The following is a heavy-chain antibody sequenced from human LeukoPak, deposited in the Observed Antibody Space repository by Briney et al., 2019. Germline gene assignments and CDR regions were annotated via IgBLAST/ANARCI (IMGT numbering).Heavy chain of an antibody. CDR1: GFTFDDYA. CDR3: AKDIWDGYNLFGGFDY. J-gene: IGHJ4*02. CDR2: ISWNSGSI. D-gene: IGHD5-24*01. Sequence: GGSLRLSCAASGFTFDDYAMHWVRQAPGKGLEWVSGISWNSGSIGYADSVKGRFTISRDNAKNSLYLQMNSLRAEDTALYCCAKDIWDGYNLFGGFDYWGQGTLVTVSS. V-gene: IGHV3-9*01.